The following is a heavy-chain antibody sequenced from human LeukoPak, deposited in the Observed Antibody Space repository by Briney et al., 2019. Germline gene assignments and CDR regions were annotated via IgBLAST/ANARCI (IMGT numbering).Heavy chain of an antibody. CDR2: ISAYNGNT. V-gene: IGHV1-18*01. J-gene: IGHJ4*02. CDR3: ATHRIAARYLNDY. Sequence: PKASVKVSCKASGYTFTSYGISWVRQAPGQGLEWMGWISAYNGNTNYAQKLQGRVTMTTDTSTDTAYMELSSLRSEDTAVYYCATHRIAARYLNDYWGQGTLVTVSS. CDR1: GYTFTSYG. D-gene: IGHD6-6*01.